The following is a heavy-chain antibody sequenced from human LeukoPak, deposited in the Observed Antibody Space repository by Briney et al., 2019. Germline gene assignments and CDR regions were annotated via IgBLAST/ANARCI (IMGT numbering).Heavy chain of an antibody. V-gene: IGHV3-23*01. J-gene: IGHJ3*01. Sequence: GGSLRLSCAASGFTFNNYAMTWVRQAPGKGLEWVTTISSNGDSTYYADSVKGRLTISRDNSKNTLYLQMNSLRAEDTAVYYCARSSYSSSSSVWGQGTMVTVSS. D-gene: IGHD6-6*01. CDR3: ARSSYSSSSSV. CDR1: GFTFNNYA. CDR2: ISSNGDST.